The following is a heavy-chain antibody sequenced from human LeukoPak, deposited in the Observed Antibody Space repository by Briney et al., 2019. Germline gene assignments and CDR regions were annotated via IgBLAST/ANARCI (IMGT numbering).Heavy chain of an antibody. CDR1: GGSISSYY. CDR2: IYYSGTT. V-gene: IGHV4-59*08. D-gene: IGHD4-11*01. J-gene: IGHJ5*02. Sequence: PSETLTLICTASGGSISSYYWSWIRQPPGKGLEWIGYIYYSGTTNYNPSLKSRVTISVDTSKNQFSLKLSSVTAADTAVYYCARHDYRNWFDPWGQGTLVTVSS. CDR3: ARHDYRNWFDP.